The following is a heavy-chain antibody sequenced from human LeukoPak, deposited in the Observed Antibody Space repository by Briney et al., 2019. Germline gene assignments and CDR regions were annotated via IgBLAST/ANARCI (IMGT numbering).Heavy chain of an antibody. CDR2: IDPSDSYT. V-gene: IGHV5-10-1*01. CDR3: ASGYCSGGSCYSTPFDY. CDR1: GYSFTSYW. Sequence: GESLKISCKGSGYSFTSYWISWVRQMPGKGLEWMGRIDPSDSYTNYSPSFQGHVTISADKSISTAYLQWSSLKASDTAMYYCASGYCSGGSCYSTPFDYWGQGTLVTVSS. D-gene: IGHD2-15*01. J-gene: IGHJ4*02.